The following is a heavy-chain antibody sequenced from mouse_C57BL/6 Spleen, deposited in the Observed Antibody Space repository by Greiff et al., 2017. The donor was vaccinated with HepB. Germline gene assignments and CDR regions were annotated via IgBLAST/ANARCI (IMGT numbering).Heavy chain of an antibody. J-gene: IGHJ4*01. CDR2: IDPSDSYT. V-gene: IGHV1-69*01. CDR1: GYTFTSYW. CDR3: ARGGNYYGSTGDYYAMDY. D-gene: IGHD1-1*01. Sequence: QVQLQQPGAELVMPGASVKLSCKASGYTFTSYWMHWVKQRPGQGLEWIGEIDPSDSYTNYNQKFKGKSTLTVDKSSSTAYMQLSSLTSEDSAVYYCARGGNYYGSTGDYYAMDYWGQGTSVTVSS.